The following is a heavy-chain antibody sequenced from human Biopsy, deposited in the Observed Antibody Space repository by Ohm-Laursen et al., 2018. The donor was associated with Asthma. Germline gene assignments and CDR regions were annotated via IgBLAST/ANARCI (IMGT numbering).Heavy chain of an antibody. V-gene: IGHV3-30*18. J-gene: IGHJ4*02. CDR3: AKRRGYSDLTDFDH. D-gene: IGHD3-3*01. Sequence: SLRLSCSASGFAFRSYAMNWVRRAPGKGLEWVAVVSYDGGVVHYADSMKGRFTISRDNAKSTLYLQMNRLRTDDTAVYFCAKRRGYSDLTDFDHWGQGTLVTVSS. CDR2: VSYDGGVV. CDR1: GFAFRSYA.